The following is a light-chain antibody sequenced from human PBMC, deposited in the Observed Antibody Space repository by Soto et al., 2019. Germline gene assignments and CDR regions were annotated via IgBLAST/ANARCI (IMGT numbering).Light chain of an antibody. J-gene: IGKJ4*01. Sequence: IQMTQSPSTLSASVGDRVTITCRASQSISSWLAWYQQKLGRAPRLLIYDASSLESGVPSRFSGSGYGTEFTLTISSLQPDDFATYYCQQYNTYPSLNFGGGTKVDI. CDR1: QSISSW. CDR2: DAS. V-gene: IGKV1-5*01. CDR3: QQYNTYPSLN.